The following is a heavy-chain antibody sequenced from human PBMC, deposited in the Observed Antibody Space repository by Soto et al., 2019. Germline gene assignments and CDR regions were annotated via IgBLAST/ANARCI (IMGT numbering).Heavy chain of an antibody. CDR3: AAWGEAFDL. J-gene: IGHJ3*01. CDR2: IRSTGDTT. D-gene: IGHD3-16*01. Sequence: GGSLRLSCAASGFTFSSHTMNWVRQAPGKGLEWVSSIRSTGDTTSYADSVKGRFTISRDNSKNTLYLQMNNLRADDTAEYYCAAWGEAFDLWGQGTTVTVSS. V-gene: IGHV3-23*01. CDR1: GFTFSSHT.